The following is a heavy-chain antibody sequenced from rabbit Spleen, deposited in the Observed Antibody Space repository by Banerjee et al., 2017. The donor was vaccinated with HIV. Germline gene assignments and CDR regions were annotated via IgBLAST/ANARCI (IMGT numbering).Heavy chain of an antibody. V-gene: IGHV1S45*01. CDR2: IYAGSSGST. CDR1: GFTISGHYR. Sequence: QEQLEESGGGLVQPEGSLTLTCKASGFTISGHYRICWVRQAPGKGLEWIGCIYAGSSGSTDYASWAKGRFTISKSSSTTVTLQVTSLTAADTATYFCARLVGDSTWIWGLWGPGTLVTVS. CDR3: ARLVGDSTWIWGL. J-gene: IGHJ4*01. D-gene: IGHD7-1*01.